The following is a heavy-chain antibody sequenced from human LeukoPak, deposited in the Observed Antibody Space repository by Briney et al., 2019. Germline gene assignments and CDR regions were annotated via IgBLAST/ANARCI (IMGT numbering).Heavy chain of an antibody. J-gene: IGHJ5*02. CDR2: IYTSGST. CDR1: GGSISSYY. Sequence: SETLSLTCTVSGGSISSYYWSWIRQPAGKGLEWIGRIYTSGSTNYNPSLKSRVTMSVDTSKNQFSLKLSSVTAADTAVYYCARDPGLGFWSGYYRGWFDPWGQGTLVTVSS. D-gene: IGHD3-3*01. V-gene: IGHV4-4*07. CDR3: ARDPGLGFWSGYYRGWFDP.